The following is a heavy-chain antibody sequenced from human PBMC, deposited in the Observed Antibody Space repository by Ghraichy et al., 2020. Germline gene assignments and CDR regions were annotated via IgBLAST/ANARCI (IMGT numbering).Heavy chain of an antibody. CDR3: TRDLGRRFDC. J-gene: IGHJ4*02. Sequence: SQTPSLTCAISGDSVSSNSAAWNWIRQSPSRGLEWLGRTYYRSKWSTDYAVSVKSRITINSDTSKNQFSLQLNSVTPEDTAVYYCTRDLGRRFDCWGQGTLVTVSS. CDR2: TYYRSKWST. V-gene: IGHV6-1*01. D-gene: IGHD3-16*01. CDR1: GDSVSSNSAA.